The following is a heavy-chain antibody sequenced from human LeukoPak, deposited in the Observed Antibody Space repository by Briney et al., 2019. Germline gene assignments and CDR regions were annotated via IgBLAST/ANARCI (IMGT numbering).Heavy chain of an antibody. D-gene: IGHD5-12*01. V-gene: IGHV4-59*11. CDR3: ASYSGYLLT. CDR2: IYYSGST. Sequence: SETLSLTCTVSGGSISSHYWSWIRQPPGKGLEWIGYIYYSGSTNYNPSLKSRVTISVDTPKNQFSLKLSSVTAADTAVYYCASYSGYLLTWGQGTLVTVSS. CDR1: GGSISSHY. J-gene: IGHJ5*02.